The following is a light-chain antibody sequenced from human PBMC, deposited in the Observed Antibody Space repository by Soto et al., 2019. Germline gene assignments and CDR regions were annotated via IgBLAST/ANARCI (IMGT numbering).Light chain of an antibody. Sequence: NVLTHSPGTLSLSPVEIATLSCMASQSVSNNYLAWYQQKPGQAPRLLIYGASNRATGIPDRFSGSGSGTDFTLTISRLETEDFAVYYCQQYGSSGTFGQGTKVDI. CDR2: GAS. CDR1: QSVSNNY. V-gene: IGKV3-20*01. J-gene: IGKJ1*01. CDR3: QQYGSSGT.